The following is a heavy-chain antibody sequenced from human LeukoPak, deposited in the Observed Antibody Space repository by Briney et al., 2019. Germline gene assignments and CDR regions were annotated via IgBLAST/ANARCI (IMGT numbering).Heavy chain of an antibody. CDR2: IKPNNGGT. Sequence: GASVKVSCKASGYTFTGYYMHWVRQAPGQGLEWMGWIKPNNGGTNYAQKCQGRVTMTRDTSISTAYMELSRLRSDDTAVYYCARARGDIVVVPAAIWFDPWGQGTLVTVSS. CDR3: ARARGDIVVVPAAIWFDP. D-gene: IGHD2-2*01. V-gene: IGHV1-2*02. J-gene: IGHJ5*02. CDR1: GYTFTGYY.